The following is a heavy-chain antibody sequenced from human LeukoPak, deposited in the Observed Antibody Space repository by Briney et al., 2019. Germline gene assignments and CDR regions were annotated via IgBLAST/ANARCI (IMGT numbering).Heavy chain of an antibody. Sequence: GGSLRLSCGASGFTFSSDWMSWVRQAPGKGLEWVANIKADGSENHYVGSVKGRFTISRDNTKNSLYLQMNSLRDEDTAVYYCSAGPHFDYWGQGTLVTVSS. CDR2: IKADGSEN. J-gene: IGHJ4*02. CDR1: GFTFSSDW. CDR3: SAGPHFDY. D-gene: IGHD1-14*01. V-gene: IGHV3-7*01.